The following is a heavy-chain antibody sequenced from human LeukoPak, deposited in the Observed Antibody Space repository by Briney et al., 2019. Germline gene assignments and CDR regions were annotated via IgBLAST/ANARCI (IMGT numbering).Heavy chain of an antibody. J-gene: IGHJ4*02. CDR3: ARPATAYCNSISCPLDY. D-gene: IGHD2/OR15-2a*01. CDR2: ISYDGSNK. CDR1: GFTFSSYA. Sequence: PGGSLRLSCAASGFTFSSYAMHWVRQAPGKGLEWVAVISYDGSNKYYADSVKGRFTISRDNSKNTLYLQMNRLRAEDTAVYYCARPATAYCNSISCPLDYWGQGTLVTVSS. V-gene: IGHV3-30-3*01.